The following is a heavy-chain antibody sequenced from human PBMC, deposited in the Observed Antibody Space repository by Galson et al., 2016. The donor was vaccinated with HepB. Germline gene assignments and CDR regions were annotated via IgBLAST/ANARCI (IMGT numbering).Heavy chain of an antibody. J-gene: IGHJ4*02. Sequence: SVKASCKASGYTFTSYGISWVRQAPGQGLEWMGRINPYTGGTYYAQKFQGRVTMTRDTSISTAYMELSSLRSDDTAVYYCARVESRVTLYYFDYWGQGTLVTVSS. CDR1: GYTFTSYG. CDR3: ARVESRVTLYYFDY. CDR2: INPYTGGT. V-gene: IGHV1-2*06. D-gene: IGHD3-10*01.